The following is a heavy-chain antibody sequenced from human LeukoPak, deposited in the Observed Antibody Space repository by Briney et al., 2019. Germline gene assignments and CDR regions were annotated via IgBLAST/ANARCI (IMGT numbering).Heavy chain of an antibody. J-gene: IGHJ4*02. V-gene: IGHV3-23*01. CDR1: GFTFSSYA. CDR3: AKGLLQGPSV. D-gene: IGHD4-4*01. Sequence: GGSLRLSCAASGFTFSSYAMSWVRQAPGKGLEWVSAISGSGGSTYYADSVKGRFTISRGNSKNTLFLQMSSLRVEDTAVYYCAKGLLQGPSVWGQGTLVTVSS. CDR2: ISGSGGST.